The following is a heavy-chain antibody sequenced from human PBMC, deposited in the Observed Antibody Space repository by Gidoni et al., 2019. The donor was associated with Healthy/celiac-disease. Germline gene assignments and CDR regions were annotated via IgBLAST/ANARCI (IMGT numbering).Heavy chain of an antibody. D-gene: IGHD6-13*01. J-gene: IGHJ4*02. CDR1: GFTFSSYE. CDR2: ISSSGSTI. Sequence: EVQLVESGGGLVQPGGSLRLSCAASGFTFSSYEMNWVRQAPGKGLEWVSYISSSGSTIYYADSVKGRFTISRDNAKNSLYLQMNSLRAEDTAVYYCARDVSGIAAANYFDYWGQGTLVTVSS. V-gene: IGHV3-48*03. CDR3: ARDVSGIAAANYFDY.